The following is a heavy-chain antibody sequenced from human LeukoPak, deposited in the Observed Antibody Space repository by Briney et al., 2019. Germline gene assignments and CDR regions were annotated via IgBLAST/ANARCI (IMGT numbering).Heavy chain of an antibody. J-gene: IGHJ4*02. CDR1: GGSISTYY. CDR3: AREHPYYYDSSGTALTAEIKYYFDY. Sequence: PSETLSLTCTVSGGSISTYYWSWIRQSPGKGLEWIGYIYSSGSTNYNPSLKSRVTISVDTSKNQFSLKLGSVTAADTAVYYCAREHPYYYDSSGTALTAEIKYYFDYWGQGTLVTVSS. CDR2: IYSSGST. D-gene: IGHD3-22*01. V-gene: IGHV4-59*01.